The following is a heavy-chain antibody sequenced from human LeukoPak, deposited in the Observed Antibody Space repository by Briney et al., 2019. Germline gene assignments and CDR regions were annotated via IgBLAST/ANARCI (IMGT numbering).Heavy chain of an antibody. Sequence: SETLSLTCTVSGGSISSYYWSWIRQPPGKGLEWIGYIYYSGSTKYNPSLKSRVTISVDTSKNQFSLKLSSVTAADTAVYYCARTVVSPARAFDIWGQGTMVTVSS. CDR1: GGSISSYY. CDR2: IYYSGST. CDR3: ARTVVSPARAFDI. D-gene: IGHD4-23*01. V-gene: IGHV4-59*01. J-gene: IGHJ3*02.